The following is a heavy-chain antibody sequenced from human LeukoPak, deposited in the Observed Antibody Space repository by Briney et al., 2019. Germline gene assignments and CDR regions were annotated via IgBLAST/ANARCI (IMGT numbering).Heavy chain of an antibody. CDR2: ISSSGSII. CDR3: ARTMWGFDY. D-gene: IGHD7-27*01. Sequence: GGSLRLSCASSGFAFSDYEMNWVRQAPGKGLEWVSYISSSGSIIYYADSVKGRFTISRDNAKRSLFLQMNSLRVEDSAVYYCARTMWGFDYWGQGTLVTVSS. J-gene: IGHJ4*02. CDR1: GFAFSDYE. V-gene: IGHV3-48*03.